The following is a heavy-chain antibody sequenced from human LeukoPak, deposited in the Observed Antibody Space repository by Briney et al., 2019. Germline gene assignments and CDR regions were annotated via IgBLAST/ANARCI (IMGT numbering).Heavy chain of an antibody. CDR2: IYHSGST. CDR3: ARADWRVVRGELDP. D-gene: IGHD3-10*01. CDR1: GYSISSGYY. Sequence: PSETLSLTCTVSGYSISSGYYWGWIRQPPGKGLEWIGSIYHSGSTYYNPSLKSRVTISVDTSKNQFSLKLSSVTAADTAVYYCARADWRVVRGELDPWGQGTLVTVSS. J-gene: IGHJ5*02. V-gene: IGHV4-38-2*02.